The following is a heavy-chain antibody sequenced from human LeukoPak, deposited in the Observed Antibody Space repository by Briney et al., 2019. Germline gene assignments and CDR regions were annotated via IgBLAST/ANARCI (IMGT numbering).Heavy chain of an antibody. D-gene: IGHD1-7*01. CDR1: GFTFSSYE. CDR3: ARESGTPYYYYGMDV. J-gene: IGHJ6*01. CDR2: ISSSGSTI. V-gene: IGHV3-48*03. Sequence: GGSLRLSCAASGFTFSSYEMNWVRQAPGKGLEWVSYISSSGSTIYYADSVKGRFTISRDNAKNSLYLQMNSLRAEDTAVYYCARESGTPYYYYGMDVWGKGPRSPSPQ.